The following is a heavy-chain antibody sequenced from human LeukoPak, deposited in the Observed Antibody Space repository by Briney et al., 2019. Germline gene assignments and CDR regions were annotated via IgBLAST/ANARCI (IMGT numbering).Heavy chain of an antibody. D-gene: IGHD2-15*01. CDR1: GFTFSSYS. V-gene: IGHV3-21*01. J-gene: IGHJ4*02. CDR2: ISTSSSYI. Sequence: KTGGSLRLSCAASGFTFSSYSMKWVRQAPGKGLEWVSSISTSSSYIHYTDSVKGRFTISRDNAKNSLYLQMNSLRAEDTAVYYCARDYDFYCSGGSCFPPRLSDSWGQGTLVTVSS. CDR3: ARDYDFYCSGGSCFPPRLSDS.